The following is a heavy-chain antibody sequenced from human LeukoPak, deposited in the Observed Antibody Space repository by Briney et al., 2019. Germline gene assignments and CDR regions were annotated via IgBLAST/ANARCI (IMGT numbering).Heavy chain of an antibody. D-gene: IGHD2-2*01. Sequence: GGSLRLSCAASGFTFDDYTMHWVRQAPGKGLEWVSLISWDGGSTYYADSVKGRFTISRDNSKNSLYLQMNSLRTEDTALYYCAKDTVPANNYYYVDVWGKGTTVTVSS. V-gene: IGHV3-43*01. CDR2: ISWDGGST. CDR1: GFTFDDYT. CDR3: AKDTVPANNYYYVDV. J-gene: IGHJ6*03.